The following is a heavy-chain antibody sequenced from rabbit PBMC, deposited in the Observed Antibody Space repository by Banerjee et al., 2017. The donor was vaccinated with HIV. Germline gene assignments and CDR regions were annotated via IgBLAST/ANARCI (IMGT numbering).Heavy chain of an antibody. D-gene: IGHD4-1*01. V-gene: IGHV1S47*01. CDR2: IYPGFDIV. J-gene: IGHJ4*01. CDR1: GFSFSYKYV. Sequence: LEESGGGLVKPEGSLTLTCTASGFSFSYKYVMCWVRQAPGKGPEWIAYIYPGFDIVNYANSVKGRFTISSDNAQNTVFLQMTSLTASDTATYFCARDLAGVIGWNFNLWGQGTLVTVS. CDR3: ARDLAGVIGWNFNL.